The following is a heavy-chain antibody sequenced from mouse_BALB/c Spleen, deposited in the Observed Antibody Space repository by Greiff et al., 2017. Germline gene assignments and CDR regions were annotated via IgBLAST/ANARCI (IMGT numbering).Heavy chain of an antibody. J-gene: IGHJ3*01. D-gene: IGHD2-3*01. Sequence: VQLQQPGAELVKPGASVKMSCKASGYTFTSYWMHWVKQRPGQGLEWIGVIDPSDSYTSYNQKFKGKATLTVDTSSSTAYMQLRSLTSEDSAVYYCTRPDDGYYGWFAYWGQGTLVTVSA. CDR3: TRPDDGYYGWFAY. CDR2: IDPSDSYT. V-gene: IGHV1S127*01. CDR1: GYTFTSYW.